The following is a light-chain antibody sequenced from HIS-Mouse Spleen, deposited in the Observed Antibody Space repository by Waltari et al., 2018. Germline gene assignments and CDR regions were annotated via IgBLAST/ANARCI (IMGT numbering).Light chain of an antibody. J-gene: IGLJ3*02. CDR3: YSTDSSGNHRRV. V-gene: IGLV3-10*01. Sequence: SYELTQPPSVSVSPGQTARITCSGDALPKKYAYWYQQKSGQAPVLVIYEDRKRPPGIAERFSGSSSGTMATLTISGAQVEDEADYYCYSTDSSGNHRRVFGGGTKLTVL. CDR2: EDR. CDR1: ALPKKY.